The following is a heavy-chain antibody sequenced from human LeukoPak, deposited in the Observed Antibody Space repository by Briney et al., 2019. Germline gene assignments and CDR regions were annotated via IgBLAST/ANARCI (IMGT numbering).Heavy chain of an antibody. D-gene: IGHD4-23*01. CDR3: VRDLILVDTPGDDFDY. CDR1: GFTSSNYW. Sequence: GGSLRLSCAASGFTSSNYWMHWVRQVPGKGLVWVSRINVDGSAKSYADSVKGRFTISRDNAKNTVSLQMNSLRAEDTAVYYCVRDLILVDTPGDDFDYWGQGALVTVSS. V-gene: IGHV3-74*01. J-gene: IGHJ4*02. CDR2: INVDGSAK.